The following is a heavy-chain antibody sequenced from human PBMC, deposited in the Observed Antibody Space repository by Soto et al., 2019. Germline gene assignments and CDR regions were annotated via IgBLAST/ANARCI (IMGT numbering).Heavy chain of an antibody. CDR3: ARVGGSYLGNAFDI. CDR1: GGSFSGYY. Sequence: SETLSLTCAVYGGSFSGYYWSWIRQPPGKGLEWIGEINHSGSTNYNPSLKSRVTISVDTSKNQFSLKLSSVTAADTAVYYCARVGGSYLGNAFDIWGQGTMVTVSS. CDR2: INHSGST. D-gene: IGHD1-26*01. J-gene: IGHJ3*02. V-gene: IGHV4-34*01.